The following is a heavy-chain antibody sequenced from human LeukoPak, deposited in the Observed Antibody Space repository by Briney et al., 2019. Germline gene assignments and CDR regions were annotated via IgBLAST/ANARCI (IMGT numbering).Heavy chain of an antibody. V-gene: IGHV3-21*01. D-gene: IGHD3-22*01. CDR1: GFTFSSYA. J-gene: IGHJ3*02. Sequence: GGSLRLSCAASGFTFSSYAMSWVRQAPGKGLEWVSYISSRSSYIYYADSVKGRFTISRDNAKNSLYLQMNSLRAEDTAVYYCVRDGSSEEGRAFDIWGQGTVVAVSS. CDR3: VRDGSSEEGRAFDI. CDR2: ISSRSSYI.